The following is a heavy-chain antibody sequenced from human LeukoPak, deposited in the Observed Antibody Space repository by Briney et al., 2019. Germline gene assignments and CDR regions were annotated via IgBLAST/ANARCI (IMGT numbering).Heavy chain of an antibody. J-gene: IGHJ4*02. CDR1: GYTFTTYY. CDR2: INPSSGST. CDR3: ARVLGSHRYGSIDH. Sequence: ASVKVSCKASGYTFTTYYMHWVRQAPGQGLEWMGIINPSSGSTSYAQKFQGRVTMTRDTSTSTVYMELSSLRSEDTAIYYCARVLGSHRYGSIDHWGQGTLVTVSS. V-gene: IGHV1-46*01. D-gene: IGHD5-18*01.